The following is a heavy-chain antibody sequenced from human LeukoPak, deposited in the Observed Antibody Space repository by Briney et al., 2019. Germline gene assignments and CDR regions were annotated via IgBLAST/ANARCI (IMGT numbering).Heavy chain of an antibody. V-gene: IGHV3-53*01. CDR1: GFTVSINS. CDR3: ARRAGEYSHPYDY. D-gene: IGHD2/OR15-2a*01. CDR2: IYSGGNT. Sequence: PGGSLRLSCTVSGFTVSINSMSWVRQAPGKGLEWVSFIYSGGNTHYSDSVKGRFTISRDNSKNTLYLQMNSLRAEDTAVYHCARRAGEYSHPYDYWGQGTLVTVSS. J-gene: IGHJ4*02.